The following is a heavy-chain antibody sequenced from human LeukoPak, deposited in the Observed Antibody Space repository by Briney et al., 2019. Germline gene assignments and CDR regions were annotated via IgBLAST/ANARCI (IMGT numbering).Heavy chain of an antibody. J-gene: IGHJ5*02. CDR1: GYTFTSYG. D-gene: IGHD5-12*01. V-gene: IGHV1-18*01. Sequence: ASVKVSCKASGYTFTSYGISWVRQAPGQGLEWMGWISAYNGNTNYAQKLQGRVTMTTDTSTSTAYMELRSLRSDDTAVYYCARDWPMATVTYGIDPWGQGTLVTVSS. CDR3: ARDWPMATVTYGIDP. CDR2: ISAYNGNT.